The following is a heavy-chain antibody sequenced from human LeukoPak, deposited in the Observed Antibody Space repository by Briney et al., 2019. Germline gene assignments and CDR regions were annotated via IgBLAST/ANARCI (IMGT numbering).Heavy chain of an antibody. CDR1: GFTFSSYS. D-gene: IGHD4-17*01. V-gene: IGHV3-21*01. CDR2: ISSSRSYI. J-gene: IGHJ3*02. Sequence: GGSLRLSCAASGFTFSSYSMNWVRQAPGKGLEWVSSISSSRSYIYYADSVKGRFTISRDNAKNSLYLQMNSLRAEDTAVYYCARVRGTYGDYVGAFDIWGQGTMVTVSS. CDR3: ARVRGTYGDYVGAFDI.